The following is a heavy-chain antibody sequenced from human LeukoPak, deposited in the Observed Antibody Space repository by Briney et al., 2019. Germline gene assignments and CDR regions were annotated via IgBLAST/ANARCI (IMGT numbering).Heavy chain of an antibody. CDR1: GFTFSSYA. Sequence: PGGSLRLSCAASGFTFSSYAMSWVRQAPGKGLEWVSAISGSGGSTYYADSVKGQFTISRDNSKNTLYLQMNSLRAEDTAVYYCAKARGGQYYFDYWGQGTLVTASS. D-gene: IGHD2-15*01. V-gene: IGHV3-23*01. J-gene: IGHJ4*02. CDR2: ISGSGGST. CDR3: AKARGGQYYFDY.